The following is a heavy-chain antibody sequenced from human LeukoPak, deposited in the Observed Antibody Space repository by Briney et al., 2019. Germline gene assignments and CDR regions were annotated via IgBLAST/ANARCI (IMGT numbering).Heavy chain of an antibody. Sequence: ASVKVSCKASGYTFSSYGFSWVRQAPGQGLEWMGWISPYNGNTNYAQKLQVRVTMTTDTSTSTAYMDLRSLRSDDTAVYYCARGGSYYDSSGYYYVGFDSWGQGTLVTVSS. D-gene: IGHD3-22*01. V-gene: IGHV1-18*01. J-gene: IGHJ4*02. CDR1: GYTFSSYG. CDR3: ARGGSYYDSSGYYYVGFDS. CDR2: ISPYNGNT.